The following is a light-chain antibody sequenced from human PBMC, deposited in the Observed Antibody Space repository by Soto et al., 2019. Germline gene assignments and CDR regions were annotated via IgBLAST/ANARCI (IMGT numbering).Light chain of an antibody. CDR3: LQYQNLWP. CDR2: RAS. J-gene: IGKJ1*01. CDR1: QTIYSN. Sequence: VGMTQSPVTLSVSPGERATLSCRASQTIYSNVAWYQQRPGQPHRLLIYRASSRATGIPARFSGSGSGTEFTLTFNSLQSEDFAVYYCLQYQNLWPFGEGTIVDIK. V-gene: IGKV3-15*01.